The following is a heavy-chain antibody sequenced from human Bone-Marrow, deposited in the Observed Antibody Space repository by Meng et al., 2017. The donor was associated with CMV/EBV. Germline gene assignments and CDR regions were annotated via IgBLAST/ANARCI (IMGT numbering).Heavy chain of an antibody. CDR2: ITASGGDT. Sequence: SGYTFNAYAMTWVRQPPGKGLEWVAAITASGGDTNYADSVKGRFTISRDNSKNTLYLQMNSLRDDDTAMYYCAKVPAAANNWFSDYWGQGTLVTVSS. CDR3: AKVPAAANNWFSDY. D-gene: IGHD3-10*01. V-gene: IGHV3-23*01. CDR1: GYTFNAYA. J-gene: IGHJ4*02.